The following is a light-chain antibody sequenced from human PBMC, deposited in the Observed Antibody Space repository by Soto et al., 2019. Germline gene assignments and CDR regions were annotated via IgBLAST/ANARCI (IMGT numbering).Light chain of an antibody. Sequence: DIVLTQSPGTLSLSPGERATLSCRASETVNNNFLGWYQQKPGQAPRLLIFAASRRATGIPDRFSGSGSGTDFTLTISSLEPEDFGVYYCQQYGSSPPYNFGQGTKLEIK. CDR1: ETVNNNF. J-gene: IGKJ2*01. CDR3: QQYGSSPPYN. CDR2: AAS. V-gene: IGKV3-20*01.